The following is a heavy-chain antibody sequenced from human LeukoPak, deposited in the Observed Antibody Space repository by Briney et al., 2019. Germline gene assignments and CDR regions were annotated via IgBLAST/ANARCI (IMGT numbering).Heavy chain of an antibody. CDR3: ARGRRGHY. CDR1: GGSFSGYY. Sequence: SETLSLTCAAYGGSFSGYYWSWIRQPPGKGLEWIGEINHSGSTNYNPSLKSRVTISVDTSKNQFSLKLSSVTAADTAVYYCARGRRGHYWGQGTLVTVSS. CDR2: INHSGST. J-gene: IGHJ4*02. V-gene: IGHV4-34*01.